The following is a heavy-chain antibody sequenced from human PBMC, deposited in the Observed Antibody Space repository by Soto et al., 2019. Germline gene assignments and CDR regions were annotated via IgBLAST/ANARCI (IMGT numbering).Heavy chain of an antibody. Sequence: PSETLSLTCAVSGYSISSGYYWGWIRQPPGKGLEWIGSIYHSGSTYYNPSLKSRVTISVDTSKNQFSLKLSSVTAADTAVYYCARELYGVTTFDYWGQGTLVTVSS. J-gene: IGHJ4*02. CDR2: IYHSGST. D-gene: IGHD4-4*01. CDR1: GYSISSGYY. V-gene: IGHV4-38-2*02. CDR3: ARELYGVTTFDY.